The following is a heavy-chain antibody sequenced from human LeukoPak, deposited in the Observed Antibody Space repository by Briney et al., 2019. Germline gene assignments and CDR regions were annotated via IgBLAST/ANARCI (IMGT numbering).Heavy chain of an antibody. J-gene: IGHJ4*02. V-gene: IGHV4-39*07. Sequence: PSETLSLTCTVSGGSISSSSYYWGWIRQPPGKGLEWIGSICYSGSTYYNPSLKSRVTISVDTSKNQFSLKLSSVTATDTAVYYCARVSYGGNIHYWGQGTLVTVSS. CDR2: ICYSGST. CDR3: ARVSYGGNIHY. D-gene: IGHD4-23*01. CDR1: GGSISSSSYY.